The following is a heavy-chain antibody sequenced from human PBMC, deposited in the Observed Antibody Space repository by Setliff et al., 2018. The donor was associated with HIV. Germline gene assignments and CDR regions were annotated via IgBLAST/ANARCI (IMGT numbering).Heavy chain of an antibody. J-gene: IGHJ6*03. Sequence: SVKVSCKASGDTFNNYAIGWVRQAPGQGLEWMGGILPVSGAANYAQKFQGRVTITADESTATFYMEMSTLRSEDTAVYYCVNLPFFYYYYMDVWGEGTPVTVPS. CDR1: GDTFNNYA. V-gene: IGHV1-69*13. CDR2: ILPVSGAA. CDR3: VNLPFFYYYYMDV.